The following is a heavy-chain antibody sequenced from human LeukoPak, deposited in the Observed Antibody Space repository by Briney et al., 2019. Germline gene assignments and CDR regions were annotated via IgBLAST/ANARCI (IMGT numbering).Heavy chain of an antibody. D-gene: IGHD3-3*02. CDR2: IYHSGST. J-gene: IGHJ4*02. Sequence: SETLSLTCAVSGGSFSSSNRWSWVRQPPGKGLEWIGEIYHSGSTNYNPSLKSRVTISVDKSKNQFSLKLSSVTAADTAVYYCARDRPFYYFDYWGQGTLVTVSS. CDR3: ARDRPFYYFDY. V-gene: IGHV4-4*02. CDR1: GGSFSSSNR.